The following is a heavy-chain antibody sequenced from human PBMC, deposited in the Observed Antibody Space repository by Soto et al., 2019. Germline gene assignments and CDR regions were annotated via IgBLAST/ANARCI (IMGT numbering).Heavy chain of an antibody. J-gene: IGHJ4*02. Sequence: QVQLQESGPGLVRPSETLSLTCTVSGGSINSYFWSWIRQSPGKGLEWIGHIYYSGSTSYSPSLKSRVSISVDTSKNKFSLEVHSVTAADTAVYYCARAGTNMVQFDYWGQGTLVTVSS. CDR1: GGSINSYF. CDR3: ARAGTNMVQFDY. CDR2: IYYSGST. D-gene: IGHD3-10*01. V-gene: IGHV4-59*01.